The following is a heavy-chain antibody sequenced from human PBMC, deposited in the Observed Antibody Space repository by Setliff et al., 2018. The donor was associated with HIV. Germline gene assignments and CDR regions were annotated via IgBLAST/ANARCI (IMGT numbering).Heavy chain of an antibody. V-gene: IGHV5-51*01. Sequence: PGESLKISCKGSGYRFSNYWIGWVRQEPGKGLEWMGVIYPGDSVTRYSPSFQGQVTISADKSISTAYLQWSSLKASDTAMYYCTRHRRTVNNYFYMDVWGKGTTVTVSS. CDR2: IYPGDSVT. CDR1: GYRFSNYW. D-gene: IGHD1-1*01. J-gene: IGHJ6*03. CDR3: TRHRRTVNNYFYMDV.